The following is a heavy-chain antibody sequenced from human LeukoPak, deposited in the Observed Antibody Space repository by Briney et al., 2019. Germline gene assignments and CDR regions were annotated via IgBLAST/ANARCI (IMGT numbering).Heavy chain of an antibody. CDR1: GGSFSGHY. J-gene: IGHJ4*02. Sequence: SETLSLTCAVYGGSFSGHYWTGLRQPPGKGLEWIGESTHSGSTNYNPSLKSRVTKSVDTSKNQFSLKLTSVTAADTAVYHCARGRTGAAALDFWGPGTLVTVSS. CDR2: STHSGST. V-gene: IGHV4-34*01. D-gene: IGHD2-2*01. CDR3: ARGRTGAAALDF.